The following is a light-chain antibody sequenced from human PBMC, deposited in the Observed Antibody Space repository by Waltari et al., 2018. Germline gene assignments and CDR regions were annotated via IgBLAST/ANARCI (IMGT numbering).Light chain of an antibody. CDR1: QSVFFSSANTNY. CDR2: WAS. Sequence: DIVMTQYPDSLAVSLGERATINCKSSQSVFFSSANTNYLAWYQQKPGQPPKVLIYWASTRVSGVPDRFSGSGSGTDFSLTISSLQAEDVAIYYCQKYYSSPWTFGQGTKVEIK. CDR3: QKYYSSPWT. V-gene: IGKV4-1*01. J-gene: IGKJ1*01.